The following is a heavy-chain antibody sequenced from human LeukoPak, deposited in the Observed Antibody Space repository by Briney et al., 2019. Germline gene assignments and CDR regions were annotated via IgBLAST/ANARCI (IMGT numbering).Heavy chain of an antibody. CDR3: ARGFPPGSGSRGSHAFDV. D-gene: IGHD6-19*01. J-gene: IGHJ3*01. Sequence: PSETLSLTCTVSGDSITMITYYWSWIRQSPGKGLEWIGSINYGGSTKYTPSLEGRGTILIDTSKNQFSLKLTSVTAADTAVYYCARGFPPGSGSRGSHAFDVWGQGTMVTVSS. CDR2: INYGGST. CDR1: GDSITMITYY. V-gene: IGHV4-39*07.